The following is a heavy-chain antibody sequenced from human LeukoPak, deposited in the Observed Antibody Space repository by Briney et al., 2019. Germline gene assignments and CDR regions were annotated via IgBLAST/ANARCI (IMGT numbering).Heavy chain of an antibody. CDR1: GFTFSNAW. CDR3: ATVDIVSTIRS. CDR2: IKTKTEGGAT. Sequence: GGSLRLCCVVSGFTFSNAWMTWVRQAPGKGLEWVGRIKTKTEGGATDYIAPVKGRFIISRDDSKNTLYLQMNSLQTEDTAVYYCATVDIVSTIRSWGQGTLVTVPS. J-gene: IGHJ5*02. D-gene: IGHD5/OR15-5a*01. V-gene: IGHV3-15*01.